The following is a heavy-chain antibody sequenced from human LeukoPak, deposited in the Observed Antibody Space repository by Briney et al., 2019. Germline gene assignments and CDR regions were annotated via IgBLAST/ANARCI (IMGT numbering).Heavy chain of an antibody. D-gene: IGHD6-13*01. V-gene: IGHV4-4*07. CDR2: IYTSGST. CDR1: GGSISSYY. Sequence: PSETLSLTCTVSGGSISSYYWSWIRQPAGKGLEWIGRIYTSGSTNYNPSLKSRVTTSVDTSKNQFSLKLSSVTAADTAVYYCARDSEYSSSWYEAFDYWGQGTLVTVSS. CDR3: ARDSEYSSSWYEAFDY. J-gene: IGHJ4*02.